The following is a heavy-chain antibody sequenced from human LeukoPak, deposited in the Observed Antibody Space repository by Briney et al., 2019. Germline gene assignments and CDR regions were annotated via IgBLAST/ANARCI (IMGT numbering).Heavy chain of an antibody. CDR3: AREYSGSYYLHFDY. D-gene: IGHD1-26*01. J-gene: IGHJ4*02. Sequence: GGSLRLSCAASGFTFSSYGMHWVRQAPGKGLEWVAVISYDGSNKYYADSVKGRFTISRDNSKNSLYLQMNSLRAEDTAVYYCAREYSGSYYLHFDYWGQGTLVTVSS. CDR2: ISYDGSNK. CDR1: GFTFSSYG. V-gene: IGHV3-30*03.